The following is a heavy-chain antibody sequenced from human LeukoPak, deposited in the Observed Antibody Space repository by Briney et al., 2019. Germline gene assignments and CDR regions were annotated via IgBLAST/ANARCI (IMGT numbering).Heavy chain of an antibody. CDR3: AREGSSIHNWFDP. V-gene: IGHV5-51*01. Sequence: GESLKISCKGSGYSFTSYWIGWVRQMPGKGLGWMGIIYPGDSDTRYSPSFQGQVTISADKSISTAYLQWSSLKVSDTAMYYCAREGSSIHNWFDPWGQGTLVTVSS. CDR2: IYPGDSDT. CDR1: GYSFTSYW. J-gene: IGHJ5*02. D-gene: IGHD6-13*01.